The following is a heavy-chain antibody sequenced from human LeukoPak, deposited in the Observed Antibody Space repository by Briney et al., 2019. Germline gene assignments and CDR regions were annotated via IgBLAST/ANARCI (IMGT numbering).Heavy chain of an antibody. Sequence: GGSLRLSCAASGFTFSSYSMNWVRQAPGKGLEWVSSISGGSGYTFYADSVKGRFTISRDNAKNSLYLQMNSLRAEDTAVYYCARNDYGDSVIDYWGQGTLVTVSS. D-gene: IGHD4-17*01. V-gene: IGHV3-21*01. CDR2: ISGGSGYT. CDR3: ARNDYGDSVIDY. J-gene: IGHJ4*02. CDR1: GFTFSSYS.